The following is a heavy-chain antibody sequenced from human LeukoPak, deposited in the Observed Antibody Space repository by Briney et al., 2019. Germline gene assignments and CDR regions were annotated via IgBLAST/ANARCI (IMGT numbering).Heavy chain of an antibody. CDR2: INPNTGGT. J-gene: IGHJ4*02. V-gene: IGHV1-2*02. D-gene: IGHD5-24*01. Sequence: GASVKVSCKASGYTFTSYGINWVRQAPGQGLEWMGWINPNTGGTNYAQSFQGRVTMTRDTSISTSYMELSSLFSDDTALYYCARGGHGHTQNDYWGQGTLVTVSS. CDR1: GYTFTSYG. CDR3: ARGGHGHTQNDY.